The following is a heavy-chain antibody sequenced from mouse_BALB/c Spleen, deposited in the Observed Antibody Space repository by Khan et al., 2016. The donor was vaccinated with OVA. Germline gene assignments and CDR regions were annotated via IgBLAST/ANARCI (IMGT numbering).Heavy chain of an antibody. D-gene: IGHD1-1*01. V-gene: IGHV1-63*02. CDR1: GYTFTNYW. J-gene: IGHJ4*01. Sequence: QVRLQQSGAELVRPGTSVKMSCKTAGYTFTNYWIGWVKQRPGHGLEWIGDIYPGSGNTHYNEKFKGKASLTADTSASTAYMHLSSLTTEDSAIYYCSRPYCFGSSYDTMDAWGQGTSVTVSS. CDR2: IYPGSGNT. CDR3: SRPYCFGSSYDTMDA.